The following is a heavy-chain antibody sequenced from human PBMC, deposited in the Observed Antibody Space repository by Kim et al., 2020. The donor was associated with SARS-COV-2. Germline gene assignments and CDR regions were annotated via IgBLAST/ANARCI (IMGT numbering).Heavy chain of an antibody. CDR1: GFTFSSYS. CDR2: ISTSSNSI. CDR3: ARDTGYSYGRGYFDY. D-gene: IGHD5-18*01. J-gene: IGHJ4*02. Sequence: GGSLRLSCAASGFTFSSYSMNWVRQAPGKGLEWVSYISTSSNSINHADSVKGRFTISRDNARNSLYLQMNSLRDEDTAVYFCARDTGYSYGRGYFDYWGQGTLVTVSS. V-gene: IGHV3-48*02.